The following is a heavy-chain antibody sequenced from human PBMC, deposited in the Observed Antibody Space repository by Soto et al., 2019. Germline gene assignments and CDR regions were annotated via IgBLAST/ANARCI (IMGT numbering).Heavy chain of an antibody. CDR3: ARGDYGTGGYPFPYFDY. CDR2: INPDSGAT. CDR1: GYSFTGYY. Sequence: HEHLVQSGAEVKRPGASLKVSCKASGYSFTGYYIHWVRQAPGQGLEWMGWINPDSGATNYAQNFQGRVTLTSDSSISNATMDLTSLTSDDTAVYYCARGDYGTGGYPFPYFDYWGQGTLVIVSS. D-gene: IGHD2-8*02. V-gene: IGHV1-2*02. J-gene: IGHJ4*02.